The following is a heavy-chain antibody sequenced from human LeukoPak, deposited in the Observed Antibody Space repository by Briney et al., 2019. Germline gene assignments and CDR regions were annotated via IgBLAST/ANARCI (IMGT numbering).Heavy chain of an antibody. CDR2: INPNSGGT. CDR1: GYTFTDYY. V-gene: IGHV1-2*02. D-gene: IGHD2-2*01. J-gene: IGHJ6*03. CDR3: ARGGSPIFYYYMDV. Sequence: ASVKVSCKASGYTFTDYYMNWVRQAPGQGLEWMGWINPNSGGTNYAQKFQGRVTLTRDTSISTTYMELSRLKSDDTAIYHCARGGSPIFYYYMDVWGEGTTVTISS.